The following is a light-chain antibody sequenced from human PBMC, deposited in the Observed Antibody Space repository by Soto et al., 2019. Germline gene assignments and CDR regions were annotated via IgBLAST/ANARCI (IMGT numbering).Light chain of an antibody. CDR1: QTISSW. J-gene: IGKJ2*01. CDR2: KAS. V-gene: IGKV1-5*03. Sequence: DIQMTQSPSTLSGSVGDRVTITCRASQTISSWLAWYQQKPGKAPKLLIYKASTLKSGVPSRFSGSGSGTEFTLTISSLQPDDFAVYYCQQYNDWPPGYTFGQGTKVDIK. CDR3: QQYNDWPPGYT.